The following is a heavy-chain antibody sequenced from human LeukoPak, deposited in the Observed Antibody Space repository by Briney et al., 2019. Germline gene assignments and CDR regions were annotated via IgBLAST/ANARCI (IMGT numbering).Heavy chain of an antibody. CDR2: INPNSGGT. Sequence: ASVKVSCKASGYTFTGYYMHWVRQAPGQGREWMGWINPNSGGTNYAQKFQGRVTMTRDTSISTAYMELSRLRSDDTAVYYCARERVVPAATQDYYYYMDVWGKGTTVTVSS. D-gene: IGHD2-2*01. J-gene: IGHJ6*03. V-gene: IGHV1-2*02. CDR1: GYTFTGYY. CDR3: ARERVVPAATQDYYYYMDV.